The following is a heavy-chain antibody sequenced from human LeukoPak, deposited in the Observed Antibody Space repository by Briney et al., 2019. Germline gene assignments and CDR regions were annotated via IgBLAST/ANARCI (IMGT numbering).Heavy chain of an antibody. J-gene: IGHJ4*02. CDR2: IRYDGSKE. V-gene: IGHV3-30*02. Sequence: GGSLRLSCAASGFTFSSYGMHWVRQAPGKGLEWVAFIRYDGSKEYYADSVKGRFTISRDNSKNTLYLQMNSLRTEDTAVYYCAKSPTYGRFDYWGQGTLVTVSS. CDR3: AKSPTYGRFDY. D-gene: IGHD4-17*01. CDR1: GFTFSSYG.